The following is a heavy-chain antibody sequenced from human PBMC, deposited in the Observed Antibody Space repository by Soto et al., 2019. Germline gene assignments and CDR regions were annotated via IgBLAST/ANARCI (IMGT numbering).Heavy chain of an antibody. Sequence: EVQLVESGGGLVQPGGSLRLSCAASGFTFSSYSMNWVRQAPGKGLEWVSYISSSSSTIYYADSVKGRFTISRDNAKNSLYLQMNSLRDEDTAVYYCAGQIRFLEWLVGMDVCGQGTTVTVSS. D-gene: IGHD3-3*01. CDR2: ISSSSSTI. CDR3: AGQIRFLEWLVGMDV. V-gene: IGHV3-48*02. CDR1: GFTFSSYS. J-gene: IGHJ6*02.